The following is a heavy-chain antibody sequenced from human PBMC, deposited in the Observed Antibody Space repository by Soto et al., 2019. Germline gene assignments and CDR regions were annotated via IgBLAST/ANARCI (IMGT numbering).Heavy chain of an antibody. D-gene: IGHD3-10*01. CDR2: TYYRSKWYN. J-gene: IGHJ6*02. Sequence: SQTLSLTCAISGDSVSSNSAAWNWIRQSPSRGLEWLGRTYYRSKWYNDYAVSVKSRITINPDTSKNQFSLQLNSVTPEDTAVYYCAREGWFGELLLGYYYYYGMAVWGQRTTVTVSS. CDR1: GDSVSSNSAA. V-gene: IGHV6-1*01. CDR3: AREGWFGELLLGYYYYYGMAV.